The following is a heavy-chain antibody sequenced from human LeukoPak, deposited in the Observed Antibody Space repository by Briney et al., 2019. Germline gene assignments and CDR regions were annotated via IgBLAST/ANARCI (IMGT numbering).Heavy chain of an antibody. J-gene: IGHJ4*02. D-gene: IGHD6-13*01. CDR1: GGTFSSYA. CDR2: IIPIFGTA. CDR3: ARAKGGSSWYGGGFDY. Sequence: SVKVSCKASGGTFSSYAISWVRQAPGQGLEWMGGIIPIFGTANYAQKSQGRVTFTTDESTSTAYMELSSLRSEDAAVYYCARAKGGSSWYGGGFDYWGQGTLVTVSS. V-gene: IGHV1-69*05.